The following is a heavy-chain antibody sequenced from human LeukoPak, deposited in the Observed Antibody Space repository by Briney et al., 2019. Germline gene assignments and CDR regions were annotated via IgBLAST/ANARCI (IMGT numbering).Heavy chain of an antibody. V-gene: IGHV1-24*01. D-gene: IGHD2-15*01. J-gene: IGHJ5*02. Sequence: VKVSCKVSGYTLTELSMHWVRQAPGKGLEWMGGFDPEDGETIYAQKFQGRVTMTEDTSTDTAYMELSSLRSEDTAVYYCATAPIVAATSPWFDPWGQGTLVTVSS. CDR2: FDPEDGET. CDR1: GYTLTELS. CDR3: ATAPIVAATSPWFDP.